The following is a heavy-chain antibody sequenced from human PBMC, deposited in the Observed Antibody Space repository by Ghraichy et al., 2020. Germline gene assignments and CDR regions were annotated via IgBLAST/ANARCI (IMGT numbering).Heavy chain of an antibody. CDR1: GGTFSSYT. D-gene: IGHD7-27*01. CDR3: ATGSERNWASDDAFDI. J-gene: IGHJ3*02. CDR2: IIPILGIA. V-gene: IGHV1-69*02. Sequence: SVKVSCKASGGTFSSYTISWVRQAPGQGLEWMGRIIPILGIANYAQKFQGRVTITADKSTSTAYMELSSLRSEDTAVYYCATGSERNWASDDAFDIWGQGTMVTVSS.